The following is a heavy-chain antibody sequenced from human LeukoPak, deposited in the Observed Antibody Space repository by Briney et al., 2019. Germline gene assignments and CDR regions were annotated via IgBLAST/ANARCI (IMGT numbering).Heavy chain of an antibody. CDR2: INYSGSA. CDR1: GGSFSSYY. CDR3: AKLMYYDSSGYLDY. Sequence: PSETLSLTCAVYGGSFSSYYWSWIRQSPGKGLEWIGKINYSGSANYNPSLKSRVTISVDMSKNQFSLKLSSVTAADTAVYYCAKLMYYDSSGYLDYWGQGSLVTVSS. D-gene: IGHD3-22*01. V-gene: IGHV4-34*01. J-gene: IGHJ4*02.